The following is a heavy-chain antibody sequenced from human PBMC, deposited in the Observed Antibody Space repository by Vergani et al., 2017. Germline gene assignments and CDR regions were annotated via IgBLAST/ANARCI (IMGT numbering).Heavy chain of an antibody. CDR2: IYTSGST. D-gene: IGHD3-3*01. CDR3: ARDRDGIFGVVIATDAFDI. J-gene: IGHJ3*02. V-gene: IGHV4-61*02. Sequence: QVQLQESGPGLVKPSQTLSLTCTVSGGSISSGSYYWSWIRQPAGKGLEWIGRIYTSGSTNYNPSLKSRVTISVDTSKNQFSLKLSSVTAADTAVYYWARDRDGIFGVVIATDAFDIWGQGTMVTVSS. CDR1: GGSISSGSYY.